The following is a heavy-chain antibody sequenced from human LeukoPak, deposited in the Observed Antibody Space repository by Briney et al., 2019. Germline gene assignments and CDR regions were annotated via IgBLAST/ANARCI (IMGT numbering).Heavy chain of an antibody. V-gene: IGHV1-18*01. CDR3: ARGEKPYDY. CDR2: INAYNGNT. D-gene: IGHD1-26*01. Sequence: ASVKVSCKTSGYTFTYYVISWVRQAPGQGLEWMGWINAYNGNTNNAQKFQGRVTMTTDTSTSTAYMELRSLRSDDTAVYYCARGEKPYDYWGQGTLVSVSS. J-gene: IGHJ4*02. CDR1: GYTFTYYV.